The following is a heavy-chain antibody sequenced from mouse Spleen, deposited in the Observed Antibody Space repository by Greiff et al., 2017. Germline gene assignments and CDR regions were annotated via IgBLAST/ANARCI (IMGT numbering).Heavy chain of an antibody. CDR2: ISSGSSTI. J-gene: IGHJ4*01. D-gene: IGHD1-2*01. CDR3: ARSTTATFYAMDY. Sequence: EVKLMESGGGLVQPGGSRKLSCAASGFTFSSFGMHWVRQAPEKGLEWVAYISSGSSTIYYADTVKGRFTISRDNPKNTLFLQMTSLRSEDTAMYYCARSTTATFYAMDYWGQGTSVTVSS. CDR1: GFTFSSFG. V-gene: IGHV5-17*02.